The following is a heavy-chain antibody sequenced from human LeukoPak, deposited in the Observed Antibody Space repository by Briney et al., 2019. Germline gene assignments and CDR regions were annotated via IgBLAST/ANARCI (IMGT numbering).Heavy chain of an antibody. CDR2: ISSNGGST. J-gene: IGHJ4*02. Sequence: PGGSLRLSCAASGFTFSSYAMHWVRQAPGKGLEYVSAISSNGGSTYYANSVKGRFTISRDNSKNTLYLQMNSLRAEDTAVYYCARGGDCGGDCSSVYFDYWGQGTLVTVSS. CDR1: GFTFSSYA. V-gene: IGHV3-64*01. CDR3: ARGGDCGGDCSSVYFDY. D-gene: IGHD2-21*02.